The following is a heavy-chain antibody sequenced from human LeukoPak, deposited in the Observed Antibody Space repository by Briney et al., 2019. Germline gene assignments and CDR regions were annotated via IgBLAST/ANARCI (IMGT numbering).Heavy chain of an antibody. CDR2: IYSGDSDT. Sequence: GESPQTSRNGSGYSFTSYWIGLVRQIPGKGVEGMGIIYSGDSDTRYSPSLQGQVTISDAKSISTAYLPWSRLKAPDTTTYYCAERGNCGGYCLPGMDVWGQGTTVTVSS. CDR3: AERGNCGGYCLPGMDV. V-gene: IGHV5-51*01. D-gene: IGHD2-21*02. J-gene: IGHJ6*02. CDR1: GYSFTSYW.